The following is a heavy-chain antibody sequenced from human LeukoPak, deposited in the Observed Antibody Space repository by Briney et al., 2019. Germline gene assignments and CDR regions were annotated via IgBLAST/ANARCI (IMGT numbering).Heavy chain of an antibody. V-gene: IGHV4-61*02. Sequence: SETLSLTCTVSGVSISSGSYYWSWIRQPAGKGLEWIGRIYTSGSTNYNPSLKSRVTISVDTSKNQFSLKLSSVTAADTAVYYCARVGRYCSGGSCYPSFDYWGQGTLVTVSS. D-gene: IGHD2-15*01. CDR3: ARVGRYCSGGSCYPSFDY. CDR1: GVSISSGSYY. J-gene: IGHJ4*02. CDR2: IYTSGST.